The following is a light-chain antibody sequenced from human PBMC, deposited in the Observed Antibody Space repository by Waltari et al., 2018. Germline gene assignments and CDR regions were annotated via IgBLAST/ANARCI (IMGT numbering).Light chain of an antibody. J-gene: IGKJ4*01. CDR2: AAS. Sequence: EIVLTQSPGTLSLSPGERVILSCRASQYITVGWMTWYHQKPGQAPRLLIYAASTRAPGVPDRFSGSGSGTDFTLTISRLEPEDSGVYYCQQYDGSVVTFGGGTKVEIK. CDR3: QQYDGSVVT. CDR1: QYITVGW. V-gene: IGKV3-20*01.